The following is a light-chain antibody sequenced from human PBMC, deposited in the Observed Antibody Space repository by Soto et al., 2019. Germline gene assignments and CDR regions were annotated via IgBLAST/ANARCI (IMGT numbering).Light chain of an antibody. CDR3: QVWDSSSDHPSGV. CDR2: YDS. Sequence: SSELTQPPSVSVAPGKTARITCGGNNIGSKSVHWYQQKPGQAPVLVIYYDSDRPSGIPERFSGSNSGNTATLTISRVEAGDEADYYCQVWDSSSDHPSGVFGGGTKLTVL. CDR1: NIGSKS. J-gene: IGLJ3*02. V-gene: IGLV3-21*04.